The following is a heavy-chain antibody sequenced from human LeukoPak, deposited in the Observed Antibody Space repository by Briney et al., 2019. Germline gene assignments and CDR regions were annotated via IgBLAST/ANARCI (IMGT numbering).Heavy chain of an antibody. CDR2: INHSGST. Sequence: SETLSLTCAVYGGSFSGYYWSWIRQPPGKGLEWIGEINHSGSTNYNPSLKSRVTISVDTSKNQFSLKLSSVTAADTAVYYCARQLLLSNYFDYWGQGTLVTVSS. D-gene: IGHD2-2*01. J-gene: IGHJ4*02. CDR3: ARQLLLSNYFDY. V-gene: IGHV4-34*01. CDR1: GGSFSGYY.